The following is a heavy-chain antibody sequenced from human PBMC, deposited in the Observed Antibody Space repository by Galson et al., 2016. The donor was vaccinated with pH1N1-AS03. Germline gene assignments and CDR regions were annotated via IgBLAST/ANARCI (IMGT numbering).Heavy chain of an antibody. D-gene: IGHD3-10*01. CDR3: ATDYGY. CDR1: GLSLSELS. J-gene: IGHJ4*02. CDR2: FDREDGEA. V-gene: IGHV1-24*01. Sequence: SVKVSCKVSGLSLSELSMHWVRQAPGKGLEWMGCFDREDGEAIYAQKFQGRLTVTEDRSTDTAYMELSSLRPEDTATYYCATDYGYWGQGTLVTVSS.